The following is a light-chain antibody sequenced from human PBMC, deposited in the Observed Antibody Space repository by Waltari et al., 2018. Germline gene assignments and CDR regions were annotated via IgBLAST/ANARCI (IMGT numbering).Light chain of an antibody. CDR2: EGT. CDR3: FSYADGRSLV. J-gene: IGLJ2*01. CDR1: STYLGSSTL. Sequence: QSALTQPASVSGSPGQSITISCTGSSTYLGSSTLLSWYQHHPAKAPTPLIYEGTERPSGISHRFSGSKSGNTASLTISTLQAEDEADYYCFSYADGRSLVFGGGTKLTVL. V-gene: IGLV2-23*01.